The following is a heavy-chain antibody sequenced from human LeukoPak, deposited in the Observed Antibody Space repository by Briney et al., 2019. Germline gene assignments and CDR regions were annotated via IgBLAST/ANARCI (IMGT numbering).Heavy chain of an antibody. D-gene: IGHD3-16*01. V-gene: IGHV3-23*01. CDR2: ISISGYTT. J-gene: IGHJ5*02. CDR3: ASGGADRFDP. Sequence: GGSLRLSCAASGFTFSSYAMSWVRQAPGKGLEWVSSISISGYTTYYADSVKGRFTISRDNSKNTLYLQMNSLRAEDTAVYYCASGGADRFDPWGQGTLVTVSS. CDR1: GFTFSSYA.